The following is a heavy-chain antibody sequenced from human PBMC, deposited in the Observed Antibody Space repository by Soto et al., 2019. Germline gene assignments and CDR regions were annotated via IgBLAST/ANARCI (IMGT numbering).Heavy chain of an antibody. CDR2: ISYSGST. Sequence: PSETLSLTCTVSGGSISSYYWSWIRQPPGKGLEWIGYISYSGSTNYNPSLKSRVTISVDTSKNQFSLKLSSVTAADTAVYYCARMSGYSSPLDYWGQGTLVTVSS. D-gene: IGHD3-3*01. J-gene: IGHJ4*02. V-gene: IGHV4-59*01. CDR3: ARMSGYSSPLDY. CDR1: GGSISSYY.